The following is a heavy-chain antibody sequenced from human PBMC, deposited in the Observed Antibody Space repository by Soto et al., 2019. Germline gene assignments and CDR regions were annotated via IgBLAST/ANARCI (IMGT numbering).Heavy chain of an antibody. Sequence: QVQLVQSGAEVKKPGASVKVSCKASGYTFTSYGISWVQQAPGQGLEWMGWISAYNGNTNYAQKLQGRVTMTTDTSTGTAYMELRRLRSDDTAVYYCAIIGAAAGTYPFDCWGQGTLVTVSS. J-gene: IGHJ4*02. V-gene: IGHV1-18*01. D-gene: IGHD6-13*01. CDR2: ISAYNGNT. CDR1: GYTFTSYG. CDR3: AIIGAAAGTYPFDC.